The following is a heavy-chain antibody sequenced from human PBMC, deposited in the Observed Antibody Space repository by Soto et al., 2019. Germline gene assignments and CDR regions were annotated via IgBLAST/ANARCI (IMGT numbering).Heavy chain of an antibody. CDR2: IYSGGST. Sequence: EVQLVESGGGLVQPGGSLRLSCAASGFTVSSNYMSWVRQAPGKGLEWVSVIYSGGSTYYADSVKGRFTISRDNSKNTLYIQMTSLRAEDTAVYYCARDRPADNYYYYGMDVWGQGTTVTVSS. CDR3: ARDRPADNYYYYGMDV. V-gene: IGHV3-66*01. CDR1: GFTVSSNY. J-gene: IGHJ6*02.